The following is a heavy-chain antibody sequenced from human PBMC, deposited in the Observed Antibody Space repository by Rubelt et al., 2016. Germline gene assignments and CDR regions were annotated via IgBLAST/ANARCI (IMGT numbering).Heavy chain of an antibody. Sequence: QVQLQQWGAGLLKPSETLSLTCAVYGGSFSGYYWSWIRQPPGKGLEWIGEINHSGSTNYNPSLKSRVTISVDTSKNQFSLKLSAVTAADTAVYYCARGGYVREAGGLNWFDPWGQGTLVTVSS. CDR3: ARGGYVREAGGLNWFDP. J-gene: IGHJ5*02. CDR2: INHSGST. D-gene: IGHD3-16*01. CDR1: GGSFSGYY. V-gene: IGHV4-34*01.